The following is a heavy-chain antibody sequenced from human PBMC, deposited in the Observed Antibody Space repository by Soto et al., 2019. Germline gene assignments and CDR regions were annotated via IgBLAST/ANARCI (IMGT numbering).Heavy chain of an antibody. CDR2: IYYTGNT. J-gene: IGHJ5*02. Sequence: WTWIRQPPGRGLEWIGCIYYTGNTNYKPSLKSRVTISVDTSKNQISLKLRSVTAADTAVYYCARHRGRAAAGDPWGQGTLVTVSS. D-gene: IGHD6-13*01. V-gene: IGHV4-59*08. CDR3: ARHRGRAAAGDP.